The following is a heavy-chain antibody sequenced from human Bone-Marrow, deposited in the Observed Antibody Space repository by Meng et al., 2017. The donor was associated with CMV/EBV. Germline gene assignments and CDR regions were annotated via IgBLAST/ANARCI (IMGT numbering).Heavy chain of an antibody. CDR2: ISRSGRYI. CDR3: ARDLESYFQAGEHDC. V-gene: IGHV3-21*01. CDR1: GFTVSSYS. J-gene: IGHJ4*02. D-gene: IGHD1-26*01. Sequence: GGSLRLSCAASGFTVSSYSMNWVRQAPEKGLEWVSSISRSGRYIYYADSVKGRFTISRDNAKNSLYLQMNTLRAEDTAVYYCARDLESYFQAGEHDCWGQGTLVTVSS.